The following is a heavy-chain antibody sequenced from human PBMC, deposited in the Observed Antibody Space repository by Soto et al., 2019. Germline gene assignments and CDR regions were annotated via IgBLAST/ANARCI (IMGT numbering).Heavy chain of an antibody. J-gene: IGHJ6*02. V-gene: IGHV3-23*01. D-gene: IGHD2-15*01. CDR2: ISGSGGST. CDR3: AKRYCSGGSGYLNYYYSGRDV. CDR1: GFTFSSYA. Sequence: GGSLRLSCAASGFTFSSYAMSWVRQAPGKGLEWVSAISGSGGSTYYADSVKGWFTISRDNSKNTLYLQMNSLRAEDTAVYYCAKRYCSGGSGYLNYYYSGRDVWGQGTTVTVSS.